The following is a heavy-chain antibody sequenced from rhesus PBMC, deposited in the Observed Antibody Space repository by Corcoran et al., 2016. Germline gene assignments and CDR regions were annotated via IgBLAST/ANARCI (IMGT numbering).Heavy chain of an antibody. Sequence: EVQLVESGGGLVQPGGSLRLSCAASGFTFSDYYMSWVRQAPGKGLEWASSISSASSYIYYADSVKGRFTISRDNAKNSLSLQMNSLKTEDTAVYYCTRDKGIAAAGTIDYWGQGVLVTVSS. CDR3: TRDKGIAAAGTIDY. J-gene: IGHJ4*01. CDR1: GFTFSDYY. CDR2: ISSASSYI. D-gene: IGHD6-25*01. V-gene: IGHV3S16*01.